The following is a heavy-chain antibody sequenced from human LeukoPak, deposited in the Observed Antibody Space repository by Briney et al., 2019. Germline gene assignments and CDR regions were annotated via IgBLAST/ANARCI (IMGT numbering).Heavy chain of an antibody. J-gene: IGHJ4*02. Sequence: SSETLSLTCTVSGGSISSYYWSWIRQPPGKGLEWIGYIYYSGSTNYNPSLKSRVTISVDTSKNQFSLKLSSVTAADTAVYYCARATRMIPGDYWGQGTLVTVSS. CDR2: IYYSGST. CDR3: ARATRMIPGDY. CDR1: GGSISSYY. D-gene: IGHD3-16*01. V-gene: IGHV4-59*08.